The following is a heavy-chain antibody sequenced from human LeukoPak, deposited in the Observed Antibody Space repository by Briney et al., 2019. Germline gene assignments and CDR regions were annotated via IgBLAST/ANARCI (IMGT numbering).Heavy chain of an antibody. V-gene: IGHV3-48*01. CDR3: ATVYYDFWSGYPHDAFDI. CDR2: ISSSSSTI. Sequence: PGGSLRLSCAASGFTFSSYSMNWVRQAPGKRLEWVSYISSSSSTIYYADSVKGRFTISRDNAKNSLYLQMNSLRAEDTAVYYCATVYYDFWSGYPHDAFDIWGQGTMVTVSS. CDR1: GFTFSSYS. J-gene: IGHJ3*02. D-gene: IGHD3-3*01.